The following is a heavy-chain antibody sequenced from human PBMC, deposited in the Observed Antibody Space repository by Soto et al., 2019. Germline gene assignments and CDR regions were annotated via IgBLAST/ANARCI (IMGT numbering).Heavy chain of an antibody. Sequence: GGSLRLSCAASGFTFSSYAMHWVRQAPGKGLEWVAVISYDGSNKYYADSVKGRFTISRDNSKNTLYLQMNSLRAEDTAVYYCARDPSYCGGDCYSMGFDYWGQGTLVTVSS. CDR1: GFTFSSYA. J-gene: IGHJ4*02. CDR2: ISYDGSNK. V-gene: IGHV3-30-3*01. CDR3: ARDPSYCGGDCYSMGFDY. D-gene: IGHD2-21*02.